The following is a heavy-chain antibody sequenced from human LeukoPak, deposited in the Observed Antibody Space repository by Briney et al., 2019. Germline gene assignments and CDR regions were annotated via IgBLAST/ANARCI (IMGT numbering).Heavy chain of an antibody. CDR3: ARSPTYYDILTGYYYYYYGMDV. D-gene: IGHD3-9*01. CDR1: GGSISSYY. CDR2: IYYSGST. V-gene: IGHV4-59*01. Sequence: SETLSLTCTVSGGSISSYYWSWIRQPPGKGLEWIGYIYYSGSTNYNPSLKGRVTISVDTSKNQFSLKLSSVTAADTAVYYCARSPTYYDILTGYYYYYYGMDVWGKGTTVTVSS. J-gene: IGHJ6*04.